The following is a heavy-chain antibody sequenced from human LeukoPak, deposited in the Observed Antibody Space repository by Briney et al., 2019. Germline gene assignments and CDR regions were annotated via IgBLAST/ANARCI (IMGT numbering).Heavy chain of an antibody. CDR1: GFTLSNYA. CDR3: APPNMAGARY. J-gene: IGHJ4*02. D-gene: IGHD6-19*01. CDR2: ISYDGSN. Sequence: GGSLRLSCAASGFTLSNYAMHWVRQAPGKGLEWVAVISYDGSNNYADSVKGRFTISRDNSKNTVFLQMDSLRAEDTAVYYCAPPNMAGARYWGQGTLVTVSS. V-gene: IGHV3-30-3*01.